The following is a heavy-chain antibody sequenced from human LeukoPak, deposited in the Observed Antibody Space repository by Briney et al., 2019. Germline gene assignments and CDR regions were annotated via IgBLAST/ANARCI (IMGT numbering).Heavy chain of an antibody. Sequence: SQTLSLTCAISGDSVTSKSAAWNWIRQSPSRGLEWLGRTFYRSKWSSGYAESVKSRITINPDTSKNQFSLQLKSVTPEDTAVYYCARGVYYDSSGLDYWGQGTLVTVSS. CDR1: GDSVTSKSAA. CDR3: ARGVYYDSSGLDY. J-gene: IGHJ4*02. V-gene: IGHV6-1*01. D-gene: IGHD3-22*01. CDR2: TFYRSKWSS.